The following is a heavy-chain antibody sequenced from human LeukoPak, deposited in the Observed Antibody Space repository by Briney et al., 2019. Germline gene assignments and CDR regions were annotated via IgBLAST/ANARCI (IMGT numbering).Heavy chain of an antibody. D-gene: IGHD6-19*01. CDR1: GDSISSGNY. CDR3: ARGGRWLVPVGMDV. Sequence: SETLSLMCTVSGDSISSGNYWGWIRQPPGKGLEWIGYIYYSGSTNYNPSLKSRVTISVDTSKNQFSLKLSSVTAADTAVYYCARGGRWLVPVGMDVWGQGTTVTVSS. CDR2: IYYSGST. J-gene: IGHJ6*02. V-gene: IGHV4-61*01.